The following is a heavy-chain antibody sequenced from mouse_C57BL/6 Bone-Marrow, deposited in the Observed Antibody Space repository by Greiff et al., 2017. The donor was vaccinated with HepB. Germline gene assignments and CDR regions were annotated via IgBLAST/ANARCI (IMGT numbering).Heavy chain of an antibody. J-gene: IGHJ4*01. Sequence: EVQLVESGGGLVKPGGSLKLSCAASGFTFSDYGMHWVRQAPEKGLEWVAYISSGSSTIYYADTVKGRFTISRDNAKNTLFLQMTSLRSEDTAMYYCATSLRHYYAMDYWGQGTSVTVSS. V-gene: IGHV5-17*01. CDR3: ATSLRHYYAMDY. CDR1: GFTFSDYG. D-gene: IGHD1-1*01. CDR2: ISSGSSTI.